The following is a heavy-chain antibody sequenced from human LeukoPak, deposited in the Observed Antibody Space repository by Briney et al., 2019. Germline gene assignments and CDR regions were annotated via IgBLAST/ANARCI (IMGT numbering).Heavy chain of an antibody. Sequence: ASVKVSCKASGYTFTSYYMHWVRQAPGQGLEWMGIINPSGGSTSYAQKFQGRVTMTRDMSTSTVHMELSSLRSEDTAVYYCARVPPNYYYDILTGYRGNYYYYYMDVWGKGTTVTISS. D-gene: IGHD3-9*01. J-gene: IGHJ6*03. V-gene: IGHV1-46*01. CDR1: GYTFTSYY. CDR2: INPSGGST. CDR3: ARVPPNYYYDILTGYRGNYYYYYMDV.